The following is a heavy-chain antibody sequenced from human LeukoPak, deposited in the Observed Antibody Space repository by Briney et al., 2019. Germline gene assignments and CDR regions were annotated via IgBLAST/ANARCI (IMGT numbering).Heavy chain of an antibody. CDR1: GFSFSNYW. D-gene: IGHD3-9*01. J-gene: IGHJ4*02. Sequence: GGSLRLSCEASGFSFSNYWMSWVRQAPGRGLEWVANINPDGSDRRYMDPVNGRFTISRDNARNSLYLQMNYLRVEDTAVNYCASGHFDWLLGGQGALVTVSS. CDR3: ASGHFDWLL. V-gene: IGHV3-7*01. CDR2: INPDGSDR.